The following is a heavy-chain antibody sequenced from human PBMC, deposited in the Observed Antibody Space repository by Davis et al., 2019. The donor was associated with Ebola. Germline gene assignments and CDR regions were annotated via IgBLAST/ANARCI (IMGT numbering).Heavy chain of an antibody. CDR1: GFTFSSYG. CDR3: ARDPQTYYDFWSGYPLYYGMDV. J-gene: IGHJ6*02. Sequence: GGSLRLSCAAFGFTFSSYGMHWVRQAPGKGLEWVAVIWYDGSNKYYADSVKGRFTISRDNSKNTLYLQMNSLRAEDTAVYYCARDPQTYYDFWSGYPLYYGMDVWGQGTTVTVSS. CDR2: IWYDGSNK. V-gene: IGHV3-33*01. D-gene: IGHD3-3*01.